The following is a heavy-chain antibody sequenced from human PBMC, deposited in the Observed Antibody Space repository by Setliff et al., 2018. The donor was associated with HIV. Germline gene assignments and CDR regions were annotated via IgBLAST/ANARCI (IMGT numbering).Heavy chain of an antibody. CDR2: IFHSAAT. V-gene: IGHV4-38-2*01. D-gene: IGHD5-12*01. Sequence: PSETLSLPCAVSGYSISSGYYWGWIRQPPGKGLEWIGSIFHSAATNYNPSLKSRVTISIDTSKNQFSLKLTSVTAADTAVYYCARRGAYGYDYFDYWGPGILVTVSS. CDR1: GYSISSGYY. J-gene: IGHJ4*02. CDR3: ARRGAYGYDYFDY.